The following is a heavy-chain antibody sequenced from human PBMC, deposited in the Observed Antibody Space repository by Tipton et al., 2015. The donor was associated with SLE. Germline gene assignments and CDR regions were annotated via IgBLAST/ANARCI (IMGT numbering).Heavy chain of an antibody. V-gene: IGHV3-21*01. D-gene: IGHD7-27*01. CDR3: ARDPTSGAGRGWYFDL. CDR1: GFTFSSYS. CDR2: ISSSSSYI. Sequence: GSLRLSCAASGFTFSSYSMNWVRQAPGKGLEWVSSISSSSSYIYYADSVKGRFTISRDNAKNSLYLQMNSLRAEDTAVYYCARDPTSGAGRGWYFDLWGRGTLVTVSS. J-gene: IGHJ2*01.